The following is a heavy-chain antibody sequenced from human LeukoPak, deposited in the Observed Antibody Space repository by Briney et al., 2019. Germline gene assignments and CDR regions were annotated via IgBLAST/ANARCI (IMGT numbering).Heavy chain of an antibody. CDR1: GFTFSSYD. V-gene: IGHV3-13*01. J-gene: IGHJ6*03. D-gene: IGHD1-26*01. CDR3: ARSLGSGGLMDV. CDR2: IGTAGDT. Sequence: GGSLRLSCAASGFTFSSYDMHWVRQATGKGLEWVSAIGTAGDTYYPGSVKGRFTISRENVKNSLYLQMNSLRAGDTAVYYCARSLGSGGLMDVWGKGTTVTVSS.